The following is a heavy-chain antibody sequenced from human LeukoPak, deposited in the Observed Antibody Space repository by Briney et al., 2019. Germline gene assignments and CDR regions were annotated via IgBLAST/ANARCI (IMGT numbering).Heavy chain of an antibody. Sequence: SETLSLTCSVSGGSISSSSYHWDWIRQPPGKGLEWIGSLYYSGSTYCNPSLKTRVTIPVGTSKNQFSLKLSSVTAADTAVYYCARRYGSFDYWGQGTLVTVSS. CDR2: LYYSGST. D-gene: IGHD2-15*01. CDR3: ARRYGSFDY. V-gene: IGHV4-39*01. J-gene: IGHJ4*02. CDR1: GGSISSSSYH.